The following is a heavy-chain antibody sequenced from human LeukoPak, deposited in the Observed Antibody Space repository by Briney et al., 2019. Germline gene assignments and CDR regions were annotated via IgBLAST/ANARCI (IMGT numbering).Heavy chain of an antibody. D-gene: IGHD5-12*01. J-gene: IGHJ4*02. Sequence: SVTVSFTASGGTFSSYAISWVRQAPGQGHEWMGRIIPILGIANYAQKFQGRVTITADKSTSTAYMELSSLRSEDTAVYYCARVRTDGYNSPYFDYWGQGTLVTVSS. CDR3: ARVRTDGYNSPYFDY. V-gene: IGHV1-69*04. CDR2: IIPILGIA. CDR1: GGTFSSYA.